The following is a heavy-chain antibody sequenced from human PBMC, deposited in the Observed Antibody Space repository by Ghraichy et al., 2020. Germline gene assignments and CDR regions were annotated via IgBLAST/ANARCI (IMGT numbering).Heavy chain of an antibody. CDR2: INHSGNT. J-gene: IGHJ3*02. Sequence: SETLSLTCAVYGGSFSGYYWSWIRQPPGKGLEWIGEINHSGNTNYNPSLKSRVTISVDTSKNQFSLKLSSVTAADTAVYFCARDREVLWFGESTDAFDIWGQGTMVIVSS. V-gene: IGHV4-34*01. D-gene: IGHD3-10*01. CDR1: GGSFSGYY. CDR3: ARDREVLWFGESTDAFDI.